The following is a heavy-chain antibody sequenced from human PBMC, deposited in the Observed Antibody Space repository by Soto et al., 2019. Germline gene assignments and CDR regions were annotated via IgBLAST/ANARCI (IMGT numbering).Heavy chain of an antibody. CDR2: IRTSNAAT. Sequence: GASVKVSCKTSGYTFTSYGISWVRQAPGQGLGWMGWIRTSNAATNYAKNFQGRVTMTTDTSTSTAYMELRSLRSDDTAVYYCARGAYGEVSFDYWGQGTQVNVSS. V-gene: IGHV1-18*01. D-gene: IGHD3-10*01. J-gene: IGHJ4*02. CDR3: ARGAYGEVSFDY. CDR1: GYTFTSYG.